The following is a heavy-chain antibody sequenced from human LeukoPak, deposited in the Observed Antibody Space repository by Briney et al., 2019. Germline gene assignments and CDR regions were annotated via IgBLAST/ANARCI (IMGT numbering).Heavy chain of an antibody. D-gene: IGHD4-17*01. J-gene: IGHJ4*02. CDR1: GFTFSNYP. CDR3: ARDSSHYAGSSDY. V-gene: IGHV3-23*01. Sequence: PGGSLRLSCVVSGFTFSNYPMSWVRQAPGKGLEWVSVISESGDVTHYADSMKGRFTISRDNTKNTLSLHMNSLRAEDTAIYYCARDSSHYAGSSDYWGQGTQVTVSS. CDR2: ISESGDVT.